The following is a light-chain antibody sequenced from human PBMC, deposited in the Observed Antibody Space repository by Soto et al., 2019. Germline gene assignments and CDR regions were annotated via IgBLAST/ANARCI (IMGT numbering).Light chain of an antibody. CDR1: QGIRNS. J-gene: IGKJ2*01. Sequence: DIQMTQSPSDMSESIGDKVSITSRASQGIRNSLDWFQQRPGKDPKRPIYAASSLPSGVPSRFSGSGTGTEFTHTISSLQPEDFAAYYCLQHNSYPLTFGQGTKLEI. CDR3: LQHNSYPLT. CDR2: AAS. V-gene: IGKV1-17*03.